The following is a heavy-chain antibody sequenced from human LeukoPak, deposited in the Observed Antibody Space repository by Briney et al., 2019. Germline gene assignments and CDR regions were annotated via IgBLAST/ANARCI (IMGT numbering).Heavy chain of an antibody. Sequence: ASVKVSCKASGYTFTSYYMHWVRQAPGQGLEWMGIINPSGGSTSYAQKFQGRVTMTRDTSTSTVYMEVSGLTSDDTALFYCARDSWELRRFDYWGQGTLVTVSS. CDR3: ARDSWELRRFDY. V-gene: IGHV1-46*01. CDR1: GYTFTSYY. J-gene: IGHJ4*02. D-gene: IGHD1-26*01. CDR2: INPSGGST.